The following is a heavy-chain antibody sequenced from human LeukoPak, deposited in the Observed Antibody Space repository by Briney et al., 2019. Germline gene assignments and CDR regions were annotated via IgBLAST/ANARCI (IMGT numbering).Heavy chain of an antibody. CDR3: AREYRGSRRSDAFDI. CDR2: IYSGGST. J-gene: IGHJ3*02. Sequence: GGSLRLSCAASGFTVSSNYISWVRQAPGKGLEWVSVIYSGGSTYYADSVKGRFTISRDNSKNTLYLQMNSLRAEDTAVYYCAREYRGSRRSDAFDIWGQGTMVTVSS. CDR1: GFTVSSNY. D-gene: IGHD3-10*01. V-gene: IGHV3-53*01.